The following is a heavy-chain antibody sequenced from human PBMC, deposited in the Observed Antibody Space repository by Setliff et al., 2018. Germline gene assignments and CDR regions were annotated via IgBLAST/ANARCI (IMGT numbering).Heavy chain of an antibody. CDR2: ISSTSKYI. J-gene: IGHJ4*02. V-gene: IGHV3-21*01. D-gene: IGHD2-2*01. Sequence: PGESLKISCAASGFTFSDFSINWVRQAPGKGLEWVSSISSTSKYIYYADSVKGRFTISRDNAENSLYLQMNSLRAEDTAVYYCARSESCGATNCSPFDYWGQGTLVTVSS. CDR1: GFTFSDFS. CDR3: ARSESCGATNCSPFDY.